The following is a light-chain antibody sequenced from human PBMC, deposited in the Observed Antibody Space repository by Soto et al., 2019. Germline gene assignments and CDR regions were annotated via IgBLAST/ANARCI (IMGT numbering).Light chain of an antibody. CDR3: QQLRAYPHT. Sequence: DIQLTQSPSFLCASLGDGVTVTCLASQTINDYLAWFQKKEGKAPELLIYPASTLQGGVPSRFSGHGSGIEFTLTISSLQPEDFATYYCQQLRAYPHTFGQGTRLEIK. CDR1: QTINDY. CDR2: PAS. J-gene: IGKJ5*01. V-gene: IGKV1-9*01.